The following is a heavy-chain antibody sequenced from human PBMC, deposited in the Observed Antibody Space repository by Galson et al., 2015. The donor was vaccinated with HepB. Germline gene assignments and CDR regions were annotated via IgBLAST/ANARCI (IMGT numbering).Heavy chain of an antibody. V-gene: IGHV4-34*01. CDR1: GGSFSDYS. D-gene: IGHD4-17*01. CDR3: ARGGGHYGGYYFDY. Sequence: SETLSLTCAVYGGSFSDYSWSWIRQPPGKGLEWIGEINHSGSTDYNPSLKSRVTISVDTSKNQFSLKLSSVTAADTAVYYCARGGGHYGGYYFDYWGQGTLVTVSS. J-gene: IGHJ4*02. CDR2: INHSGST.